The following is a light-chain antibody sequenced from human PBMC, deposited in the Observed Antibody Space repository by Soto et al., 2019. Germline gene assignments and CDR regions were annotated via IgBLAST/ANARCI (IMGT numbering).Light chain of an antibody. CDR1: SRDIGTYDL. J-gene: IGLJ1*01. CDR2: EAT. Sequence: QSVLIQPASVSGSPRQSITISCTGTSRDIGTYDLVSWYQQHPGKVPKLIIYEATKRPSGVSSRFSGSKSGTTASPTISGLQAEDEADYYCCSYAGYTTYVFGSGTKVTVL. V-gene: IGLV2-23*01. CDR3: CSYAGYTTYV.